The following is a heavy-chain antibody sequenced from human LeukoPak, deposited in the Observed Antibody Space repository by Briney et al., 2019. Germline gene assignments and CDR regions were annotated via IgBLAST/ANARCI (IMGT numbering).Heavy chain of an antibody. Sequence: PGGSLRLSCAASGFTFSSYSMNWVRQASGKGLEWVSSISSSSSYIYYADSVKGRFTISRDNAKNSLYLQMNSLRAEDTAVYYCARGVGGFENWFDPWGQGTLVTVSS. CDR2: ISSSSSYI. V-gene: IGHV3-21*01. CDR1: GFTFSSYS. J-gene: IGHJ5*02. D-gene: IGHD3-10*01. CDR3: ARGVGGFENWFDP.